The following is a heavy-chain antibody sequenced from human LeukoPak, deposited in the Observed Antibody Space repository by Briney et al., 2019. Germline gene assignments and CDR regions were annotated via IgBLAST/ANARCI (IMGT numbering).Heavy chain of an antibody. Sequence: SETLSLTCTVSGGSISSYYWTWIRQPAGKGLEWIGRIYTSGSTNYNPSLKSRVTISVDKSKNQFSLKLSSVTAADTAVYYCARASSSRGNYYYYMDVWGKGTTVTVSS. J-gene: IGHJ6*03. CDR2: IYTSGST. CDR1: GGSISSYY. V-gene: IGHV4-4*07. CDR3: ARASSSRGNYYYYMDV. D-gene: IGHD6-6*01.